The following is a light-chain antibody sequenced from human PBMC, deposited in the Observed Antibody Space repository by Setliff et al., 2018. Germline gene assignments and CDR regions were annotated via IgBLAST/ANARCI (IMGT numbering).Light chain of an antibody. CDR3: SSYAGSNNFGV. V-gene: IGLV2-8*01. J-gene: IGLJ1*01. CDR2: EVN. CDR1: SSDVGGYKF. Sequence: QSVLTQPPSASGSPGQSVTISCTGTSSDVGGYKFVSWYQHPPGKAPKLIIYEVNKRPSGVPDRFSGSKSGNTASLTVSGLQAEDEADYYCSSYAGSNNFGVFGTGTKGTV.